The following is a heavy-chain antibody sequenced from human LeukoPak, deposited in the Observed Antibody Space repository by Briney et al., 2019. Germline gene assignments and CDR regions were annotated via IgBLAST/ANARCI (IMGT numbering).Heavy chain of an antibody. D-gene: IGHD4-23*01. J-gene: IGHJ4*02. Sequence: GGSLRLSCAASGFTFSSYSMNWVRQAPGKGLEWVSPISSSSSYIYYADSVKGRFTISRDNSKNTLYLQMNSLRAEDTAVYYCARGPSGGYFDYWGQGTLVTVSS. V-gene: IGHV3-21*01. CDR1: GFTFSSYS. CDR3: ARGPSGGYFDY. CDR2: ISSSSSYI.